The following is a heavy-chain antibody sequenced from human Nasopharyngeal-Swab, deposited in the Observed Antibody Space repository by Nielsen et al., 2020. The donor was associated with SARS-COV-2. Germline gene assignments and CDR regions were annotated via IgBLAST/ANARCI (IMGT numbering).Heavy chain of an antibody. V-gene: IGHV4-39*07. CDR3: ARGASEVVVIVWFDP. J-gene: IGHJ5*02. CDR1: GGSISSSSYY. Sequence: SETLSLTCTVSGGSISSSSYYWGWIRQPPGKGLEWIGSIYYSGSNYYNPSLKSRVTISVDTSKNQFSLKLSPVTSADTAVYYCARGASEVVVIVWFDPWGQGTLVTVSS. CDR2: IYYSGSN. D-gene: IGHD3-22*01.